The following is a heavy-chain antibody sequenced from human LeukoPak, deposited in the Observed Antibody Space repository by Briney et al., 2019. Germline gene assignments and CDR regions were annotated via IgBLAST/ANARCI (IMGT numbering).Heavy chain of an antibody. J-gene: IGHJ3*02. CDR3: TTKLRYFDWLLKEGAFDI. CDR1: GFTFSNAW. Sequence: PGGSLRLSCAASGFTFSNAWMSWVRQAPGKGLEWVGRIKSKTDGGTTDYAAPVKGRFTISRDDSKNTLYLQMNSLKTEDTAVYYCTTKLRYFDWLLKEGAFDIWGQGTMVTVSS. CDR2: IKSKTDGGTT. V-gene: IGHV3-15*01. D-gene: IGHD3-9*01.